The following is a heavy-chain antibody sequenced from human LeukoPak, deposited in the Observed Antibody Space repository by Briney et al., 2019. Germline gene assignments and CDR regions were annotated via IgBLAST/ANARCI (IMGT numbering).Heavy chain of an antibody. CDR2: ISAYNGNT. D-gene: IGHD5-18*01. Sequence: CXXXXYTXTSXGISWVRQAPXQGLEWMGWISAYNGNTNYAQKLQGRVTMTTDTSTSTAYMELRSLRSDDTAVYYCARNADTAMAPFDYWGQGTLVTVSS. CDR1: XYTXTSXG. J-gene: IGHJ4*02. CDR3: ARNADTAMAPFDY. V-gene: IGHV1-18*04.